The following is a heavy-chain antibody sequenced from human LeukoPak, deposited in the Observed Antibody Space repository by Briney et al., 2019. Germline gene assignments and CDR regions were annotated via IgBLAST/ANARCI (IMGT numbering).Heavy chain of an antibody. D-gene: IGHD2/OR15-2a*01. CDR2: INPNSGGT. CDR3: ARVSTAKYYLDY. J-gene: IGHJ4*02. Sequence: ASVKVSCKASGYTFTGYYMHWVRQAPGQGLEWMGWINPNSGGTNYAQKFQGRVTMTRDTSISTAYMELSRLRSDDTAVYYCARVSTAKYYLDYWGQGTLVTVSS. V-gene: IGHV1-2*02. CDR1: GYTFTGYY.